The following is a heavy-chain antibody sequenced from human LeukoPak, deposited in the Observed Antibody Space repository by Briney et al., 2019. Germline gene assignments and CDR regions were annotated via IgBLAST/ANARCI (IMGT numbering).Heavy chain of an antibody. V-gene: IGHV4-34*01. CDR3: ASRGLYDSSGSTLDY. J-gene: IGHJ4*02. CDR2: INHSGST. D-gene: IGHD3-22*01. Sequence: SETLSLTCAVYGGSFSGYYWSWIRQPPGKGLEWIGEINHSGSTNYNPSLKSRVTISVGTSKNQFSLKLSSVTAADTAVYYCASRGLYDSSGSTLDYWGQGTLVTVSS. CDR1: GGSFSGYY.